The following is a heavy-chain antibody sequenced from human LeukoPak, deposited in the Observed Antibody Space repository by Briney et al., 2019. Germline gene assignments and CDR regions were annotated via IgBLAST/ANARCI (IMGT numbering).Heavy chain of an antibody. V-gene: IGHV1-2*02. CDR1: GYTFTDYY. D-gene: IGHD3-3*01. CDR2: INPDSGYT. Sequence: ASVKVSCKTSGYTFTDYYIHWVRQAPGQGLEWMGWINPDSGYTNYAQKFQGRVTMTRDTSINTAYMELSRLTSDDTAVYYCATDPRTTVFGTFRYYYMDVWGEGTTVAVSS. CDR3: ATDPRTTVFGTFRYYYMDV. J-gene: IGHJ6*03.